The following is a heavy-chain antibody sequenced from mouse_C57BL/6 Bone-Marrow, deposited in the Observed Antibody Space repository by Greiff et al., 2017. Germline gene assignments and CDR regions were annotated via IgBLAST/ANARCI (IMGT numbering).Heavy chain of an antibody. J-gene: IGHJ3*01. V-gene: IGHV5-9*01. Sequence: EVKLMESGGGLVKPGGSLKLSCAASGFTFSSYTMSWVRQTPEKRLEWVATISGGGGNTYYPDSVKGRFTISRDNAKNTLYLQMSRLRSEDTALYYCASSYYSNYEPTWFAYWGQGTLVTVSA. CDR2: ISGGGGNT. CDR3: ASSYYSNYEPTWFAY. CDR1: GFTFSSYT. D-gene: IGHD2-5*01.